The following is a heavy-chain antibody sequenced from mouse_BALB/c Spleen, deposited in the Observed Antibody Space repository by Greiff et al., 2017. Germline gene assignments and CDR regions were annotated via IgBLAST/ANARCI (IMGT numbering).Heavy chain of an antibody. Sequence: QVQLQQSGAELMKPGASVKISCKATGYTFRSYWIEWVKQRPGHGLEWIGEILPGSGSTNYNEKFKGKATFTADTSSNTAYMQLSSLTSEDSAVYYCARRNYGSSQGYFDVWGAGTTVTVSS. V-gene: IGHV1-9*01. CDR2: ILPGSGST. J-gene: IGHJ1*01. CDR1: GYTFRSYW. D-gene: IGHD1-1*01. CDR3: ARRNYGSSQGYFDV.